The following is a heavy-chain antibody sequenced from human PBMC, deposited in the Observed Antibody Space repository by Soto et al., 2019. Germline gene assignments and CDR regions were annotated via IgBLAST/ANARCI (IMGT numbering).Heavy chain of an antibody. D-gene: IGHD6-13*01. CDR2: ISYDGSNK. CDR1: GFTFSSYA. CDR3: AKADYSYSWAPGDY. V-gene: IGHV3-30-3*01. Sequence: SLRLSCAASGFTFSSYAMHWVRQAPGKGLEWVAVISYDGSNKYYADSVKGRFTISRDNSKNTLYLQMNSLRVEDTALYYCAKADYSYSWAPGDYWGQGTLVTVSS. J-gene: IGHJ4*02.